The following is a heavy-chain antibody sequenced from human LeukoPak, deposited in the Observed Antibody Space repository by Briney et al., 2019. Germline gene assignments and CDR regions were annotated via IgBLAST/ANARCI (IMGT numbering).Heavy chain of an antibody. CDR1: GGSISSTTYY. J-gene: IGHJ4*02. V-gene: IGHV4-39*01. Sequence: PSETPSLTCTVSGGSISSTTYYWGWIRQPPGKGLEWIGSIYYSGSTYYNPSLKSRVTISLDTSKNQFSLKRTSVTPADTAVYYCARKHDSSGSGFDYWGQGTLVTVSS. D-gene: IGHD3-22*01. CDR3: ARKHDSSGSGFDY. CDR2: IYYSGST.